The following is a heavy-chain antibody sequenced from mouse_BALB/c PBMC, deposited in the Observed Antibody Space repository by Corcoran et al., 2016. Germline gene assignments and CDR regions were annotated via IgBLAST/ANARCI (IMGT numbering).Heavy chain of an antibody. J-gene: IGHJ4*01. CDR3: AREPYAMDY. V-gene: IGHV9-3-1*01. Sequence: QIQLVQSAPQLKKPAETVKISCKASGDTFSNYGMILMKQDPGKVLKWMGWIKTYTGEPTYADDFKGRFAFSLETSASTAYLQINNLKNEETATYFCAREPYAMDYWGQGTAVTVSS. CDR1: GDTFSNYG. CDR2: IKTYTGEP.